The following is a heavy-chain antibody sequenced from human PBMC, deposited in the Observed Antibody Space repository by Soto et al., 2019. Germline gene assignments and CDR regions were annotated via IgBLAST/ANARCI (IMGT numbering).Heavy chain of an antibody. J-gene: IGHJ5*02. V-gene: IGHV4-4*02. Sequence: QVQLQESGPGLVKPSGTLSLTCAVSGGSISSSNWWSWVRQPPGKGLEWIGEIYHSGSTNYNPSLNSRVTISLDKSTNQSSLKLSSVTAADTAVYYCASDYMVRGVMRWFDPWGQGTLVTVSS. CDR1: GGSISSSNW. D-gene: IGHD3-10*01. CDR2: IYHSGST. CDR3: ASDYMVRGVMRWFDP.